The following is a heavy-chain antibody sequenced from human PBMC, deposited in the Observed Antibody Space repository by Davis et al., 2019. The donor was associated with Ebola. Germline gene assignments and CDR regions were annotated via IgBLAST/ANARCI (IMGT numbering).Heavy chain of an antibody. CDR2: IKRKTDGGTT. CDR1: GFTFNNAW. J-gene: IGHJ4*02. CDR3: ARGAGDSHFFDC. V-gene: IGHV3-15*01. D-gene: IGHD2-21*02. Sequence: GESLKISCAASGFTFNNAWLSWVRQTPGKGLEWVGRIKRKTDGGTTDYAGPVKGRFTISRDDSKNTLFLQMNSLRIEDTAVYYCARGAGDSHFFDCWGQGTLVTVSS.